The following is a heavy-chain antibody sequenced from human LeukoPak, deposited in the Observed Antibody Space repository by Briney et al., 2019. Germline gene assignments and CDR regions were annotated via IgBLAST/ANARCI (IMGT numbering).Heavy chain of an antibody. D-gene: IGHD4/OR15-4a*01. J-gene: IGHJ4*02. CDR3: ARDPDYGDPY. CDR2: ITSSGTTT. Sequence: GGSLRLSCSASGFSFSDSYMSWFRLSAEKGLEWIAYITSSGTTTEYADSVKGRFTIPRVNAKNSLYLQMNRLRPEDTAVYYCARDPDYGDPYWGQGTLVTVSS. CDR1: GFSFSDSY. V-gene: IGHV3-11*01.